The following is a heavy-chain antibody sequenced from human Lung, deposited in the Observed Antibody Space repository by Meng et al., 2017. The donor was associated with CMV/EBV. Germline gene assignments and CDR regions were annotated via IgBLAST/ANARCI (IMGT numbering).Heavy chain of an antibody. CDR2: IITLFGTP. D-gene: IGHD4-17*01. V-gene: IGHV1-69*05. J-gene: IGHJ4*02. CDR3: ARSLMTTVTTVGY. CDR1: GGTYSTYG. Sequence: SVKVFXNASGGTYSTYGISWVRQAPGQGLEWMGGIITLFGTPNYAQRFQGRVTITTDESTSTTYMELRSLRSEDTTVYYCARSLMTTVTTVGYWGKGNLVPVSS.